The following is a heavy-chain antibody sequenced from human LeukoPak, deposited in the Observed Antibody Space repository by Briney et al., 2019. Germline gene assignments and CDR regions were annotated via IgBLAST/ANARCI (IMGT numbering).Heavy chain of an antibody. CDR2: IIPIFGTA. J-gene: IGHJ6*03. V-gene: IGHV1-69*13. CDR1: GGTFTSYA. CDR3: ATQDTAMDMDV. D-gene: IGHD5-18*01. Sequence: ASVKVSCKGFGGTFTSYAISWVRQAPGQGLEWMGGIIPIFGTANYAQKFQSRVTITAEESTSTAYMELSSLRSEDTAVYYCATQDTAMDMDVWGKGTTVTVSS.